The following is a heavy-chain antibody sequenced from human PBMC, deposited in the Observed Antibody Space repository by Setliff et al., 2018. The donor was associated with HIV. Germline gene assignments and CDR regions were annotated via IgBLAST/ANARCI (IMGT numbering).Heavy chain of an antibody. CDR1: GGSISSNDYY. Sequence: PSETLSLTCTVSGGSISSNDYYWDWIRQPPGKGLEWIGSIHYSGITYCNPSLKSRVTISVDTSMNQFSLRLSSVTAADTALYYCARDRGGDGYMDSWGQGMLVTVSS. CDR2: IHYSGIT. J-gene: IGHJ4*02. V-gene: IGHV4-39*07. CDR3: ARDRGGDGYMDS. D-gene: IGHD2-21*01.